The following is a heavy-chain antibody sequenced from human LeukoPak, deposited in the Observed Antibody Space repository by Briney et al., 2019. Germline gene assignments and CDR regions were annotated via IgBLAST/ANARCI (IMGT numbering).Heavy chain of an antibody. CDR1: GGSFSGYY. CDR3: ARGNQQVFDY. J-gene: IGHJ4*02. V-gene: IGHV4-34*01. Sequence: SETLSLTCAVYGGSFSGYYWSWIRQPPGKGLEWIGEIDHSGRTNSNASLKSRVTISVDMSKNQFSLRLSSVTAADTAVYYCARGNQQVFDYWGQGTLVTVSS. CDR2: IDHSGRT.